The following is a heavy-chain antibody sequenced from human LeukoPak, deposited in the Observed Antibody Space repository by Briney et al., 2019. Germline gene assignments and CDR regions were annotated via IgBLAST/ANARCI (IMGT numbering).Heavy chain of an antibody. Sequence: GGSLRLSCAASGFTFSSYAMSWVRQAPGKGLEWVSAISGSGGSTYYADSVKGRFTISRDNSKNTLYLQMNSLRAEDTAVYYCARDPLSSSWYPDYWGQGTLVTVSS. V-gene: IGHV3-23*01. CDR2: ISGSGGST. J-gene: IGHJ4*02. CDR3: ARDPLSSSWYPDY. CDR1: GFTFSSYA. D-gene: IGHD6-13*01.